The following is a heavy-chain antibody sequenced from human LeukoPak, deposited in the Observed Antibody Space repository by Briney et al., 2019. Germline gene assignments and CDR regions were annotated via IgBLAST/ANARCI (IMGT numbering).Heavy chain of an antibody. CDR2: IYYSGSP. V-gene: IGHV4-59*08. Sequence: PSETLSLTCTVSGGSMSSYYWSWIRQPPGKGLEWIGYIYYSGSPKYHPSLKSRVIISVDTFKDQFSLKLSSVTGADTAVYYCARGDRAGYNLEPFDYWGQGTLVTVSS. J-gene: IGHJ4*02. CDR1: GGSMSSYY. D-gene: IGHD5-24*01. CDR3: ARGDRAGYNLEPFDY.